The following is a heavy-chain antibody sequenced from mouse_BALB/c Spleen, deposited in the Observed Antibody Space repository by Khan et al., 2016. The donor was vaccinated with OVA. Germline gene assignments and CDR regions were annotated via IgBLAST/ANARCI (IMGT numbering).Heavy chain of an antibody. CDR1: GYTFTDFT. CDR3: QRGGGGNRFAY. CDR2: ISTYYGDA. Sequence: QVQLKESGAELVRPGVSVKISCKGSGYTFTDFTMHWVKQSHAMSLEWIGVISTYYGDATYNQKFKDKATMTVDKSSSTAYMELARLTSEASAIFSWQRGGGGNRFAYWGQGTLVTVSA. J-gene: IGHJ3*01. V-gene: IGHV1S137*01.